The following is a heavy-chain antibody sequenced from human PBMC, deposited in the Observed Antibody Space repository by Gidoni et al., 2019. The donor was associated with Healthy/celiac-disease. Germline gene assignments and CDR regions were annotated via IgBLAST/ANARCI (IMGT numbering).Heavy chain of an antibody. CDR1: GYSFTSYW. CDR3: ARDYYDSSGYYWGWFDP. Sequence: EVQLVQSGAEVKQPGASLRISCKGSGYSFTSYWISWVRQMPGKGLEWMGRIDPSDSYTNYSPSFQGHVTISADKSISTAYLQWSSLKASDTAMYYCARDYYDSSGYYWGWFDPWGQGTLVTVSS. CDR2: IDPSDSYT. V-gene: IGHV5-10-1*01. D-gene: IGHD3-22*01. J-gene: IGHJ5*02.